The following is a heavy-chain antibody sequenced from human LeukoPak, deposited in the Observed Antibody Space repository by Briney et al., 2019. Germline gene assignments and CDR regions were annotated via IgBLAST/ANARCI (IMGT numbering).Heavy chain of an antibody. CDR1: GFTLSNAW. V-gene: IGHV3-23*01. CDR2: ITGSGGNT. CDR3: AREQPPGVYFDY. J-gene: IGHJ4*02. Sequence: GGSLRLSCAASGFTLSNAWMSWVRQTPGKGLEWVATITGSGGNTYYADSVKGRFTISRDNSKNTLHLQMNSLRAEDTAVYYCAREQPPGVYFDYWGQGTLVTVSS. D-gene: IGHD3-10*01.